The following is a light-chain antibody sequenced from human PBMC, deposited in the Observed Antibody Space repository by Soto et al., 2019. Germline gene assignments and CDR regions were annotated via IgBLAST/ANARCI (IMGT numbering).Light chain of an antibody. Sequence: QSVLTHPPSVSGDPGQRVTISCTGRSSNIGAGYDVHWYQQLPGTAPKLLIYGNSNRPSGVPDRFSGSKSGTSASLAITGLQAEDEADYYCPSYDSSLSGSRVFGGGTKLTVL. V-gene: IGLV1-40*01. CDR2: GNS. CDR3: PSYDSSLSGSRV. CDR1: SSNIGAGYD. J-gene: IGLJ2*01.